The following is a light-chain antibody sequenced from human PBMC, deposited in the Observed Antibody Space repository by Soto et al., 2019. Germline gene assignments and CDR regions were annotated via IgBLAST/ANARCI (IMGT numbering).Light chain of an antibody. Sequence: QSVLTQPASVSGSPGQSITVSCTGTSSDVGGYNYVSWYQQYPGKAPKLMIYDVSNRPSGVSNRFSGSKSGNTASLTISGLQAEDEADYYCSSYTSSSTLVFGTGTKVPVL. V-gene: IGLV2-14*01. CDR3: SSYTSSSTLV. J-gene: IGLJ1*01. CDR1: SSDVGGYNY. CDR2: DVS.